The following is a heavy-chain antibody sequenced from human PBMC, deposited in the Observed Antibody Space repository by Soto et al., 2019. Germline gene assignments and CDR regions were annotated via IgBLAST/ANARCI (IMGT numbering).Heavy chain of an antibody. CDR3: ARQLKGLSDDTLGWFDP. Sequence: SVKVSCKASGGTFSSYAISGVRQAPGQGLEWMGGIIPIFGTANYAQKFQGRVTITADESTSTAYMELSSLRSEDTAVDYCARQLKGLSDDTLGWFDPCGQRTLVTVSS. J-gene: IGHJ5*02. CDR1: GGTFSSYA. D-gene: IGHD3-9*01. V-gene: IGHV1-69*13. CDR2: IIPIFGTA.